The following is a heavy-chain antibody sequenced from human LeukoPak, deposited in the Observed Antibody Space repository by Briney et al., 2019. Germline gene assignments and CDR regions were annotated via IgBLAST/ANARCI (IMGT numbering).Heavy chain of an antibody. CDR2: IYYSGST. CDR1: GGSISSSTFY. V-gene: IGHV4-61*05. J-gene: IGHJ5*02. D-gene: IGHD5-12*01. Sequence: SETLSLTCTVSGGSISSSTFYWGWIRQPPGKGLEWIGYIYYSGSTNYNPSLKSRVTISVDTSKNQFSLKLSSVTAADTAVYYCARHATHNWFDPWGQGTLVTVSS. CDR3: ARHATHNWFDP.